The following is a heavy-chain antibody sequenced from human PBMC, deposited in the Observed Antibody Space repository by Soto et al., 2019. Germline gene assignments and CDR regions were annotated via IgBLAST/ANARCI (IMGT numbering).Heavy chain of an antibody. CDR3: ARTKNILTGFYYYYYYGMDV. CDR2: IYYSGST. CDR1: GGSISGYY. J-gene: IGHJ6*02. V-gene: IGHV4-59*08. D-gene: IGHD3-9*01. Sequence: PSETLSLTCTVSGGSISGYYWSWIRQPPGKGLEWIGYIYYSGSTNYNPSLKSRVTISVDTSKNQFSLKLSSVTAADTAVYYCARTKNILTGFYYYYYYGMDVWGQGTTVTVSS.